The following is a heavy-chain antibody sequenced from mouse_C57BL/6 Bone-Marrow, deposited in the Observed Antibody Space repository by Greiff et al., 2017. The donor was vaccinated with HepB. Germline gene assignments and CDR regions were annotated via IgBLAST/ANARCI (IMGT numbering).Heavy chain of an antibody. Sequence: EVKLMESGGGLVKPGGSLKLSCAASGFTFSSYAMSWVRQTPEKRLEWVATISDGGRYTYYPDNVKGRFTISRDNAKNNLYLQMSHLKSEDTAMYYCAREDYYGSSHWYFDVWGTGTTVTVSS. V-gene: IGHV5-4*01. J-gene: IGHJ1*03. CDR2: ISDGGRYT. D-gene: IGHD1-1*01. CDR1: GFTFSSYA. CDR3: AREDYYGSSHWYFDV.